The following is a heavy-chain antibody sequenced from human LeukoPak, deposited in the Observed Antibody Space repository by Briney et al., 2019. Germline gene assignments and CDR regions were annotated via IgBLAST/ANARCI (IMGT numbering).Heavy chain of an antibody. Sequence: PGGSLRLSCAASGFTFSSYAMSWVRQAPGKGLEWVSAISGSGGSTYYADSMKGRFTISRDNSKNTLYLQMNSLRAEDTAVYYCAKYYYGSGTPFFDYWGQGTLVTVSS. CDR2: ISGSGGST. V-gene: IGHV3-23*01. CDR1: GFTFSSYA. CDR3: AKYYYGSGTPFFDY. J-gene: IGHJ4*02. D-gene: IGHD3-10*01.